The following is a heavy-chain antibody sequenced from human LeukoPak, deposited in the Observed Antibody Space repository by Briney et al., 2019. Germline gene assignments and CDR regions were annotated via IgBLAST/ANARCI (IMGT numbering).Heavy chain of an antibody. D-gene: IGHD6-13*01. CDR1: GFTFSSYA. J-gene: IGHJ1*01. Sequence: GGSLRLSCAASGFTFSSYAMSWVRQAPGKGLEWVSAISGSGGSTYYADSVKGRFTISRDNSKNTLYLQMNSLRAEDTAVYYCAKTGSSWYSFAIQHWGQGTLVTVSS. V-gene: IGHV3-23*01. CDR2: ISGSGGST. CDR3: AKTGSSWYSFAIQH.